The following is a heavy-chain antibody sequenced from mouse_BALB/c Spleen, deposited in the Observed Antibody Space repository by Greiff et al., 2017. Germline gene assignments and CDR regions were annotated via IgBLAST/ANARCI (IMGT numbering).Heavy chain of an antibody. CDR2: ISCYNGAT. D-gene: IGHD2-1*01. Sequence: LVKTGASVKISCKASGYSFTGYYMHWVKQSHGKSLEWIGYISCYNGATSYNQKFKGKATFTVDTSSSTAYMQLSSPTSEDSAVDYCARGGGNPWYFDVWGAGTTVTVSS. J-gene: IGHJ1*01. V-gene: IGHV1S34*01. CDR3: ARGGGNPWYFDV. CDR1: GYSFTGYY.